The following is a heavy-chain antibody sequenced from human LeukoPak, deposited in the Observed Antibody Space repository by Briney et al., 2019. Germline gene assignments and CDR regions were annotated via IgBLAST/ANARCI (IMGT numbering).Heavy chain of an antibody. CDR1: GFTFSSYA. Sequence: PGGPLRLSCAASGFTFSSYAMSWVRQAPGKGLEWLSSISGSGSSTYYADSVKGRFTISRDNSQNMLYLQMISLRADDTAVYFCAKVDGITIFEVFDYWGQGTLVTVSS. J-gene: IGHJ4*02. D-gene: IGHD3-3*01. V-gene: IGHV3-23*01. CDR3: AKVDGITIFEVFDY. CDR2: ISGSGSST.